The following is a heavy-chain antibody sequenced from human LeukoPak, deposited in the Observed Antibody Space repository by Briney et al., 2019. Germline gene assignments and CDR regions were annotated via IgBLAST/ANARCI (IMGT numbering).Heavy chain of an antibody. CDR1: GFTFSSYS. J-gene: IGHJ4*02. D-gene: IGHD6-13*01. CDR3: ARAGGIAAAGPFDY. Sequence: GGSLRLSCAASGFTFSSYSMNWVRQAPGKGLEWVSSISSSSSYIYYADSVKGRFTVSRDNAKNSLYLQMNSLRAEDTAVYYCARAGGIAAAGPFDYWGQGTLVTVSS. V-gene: IGHV3-21*01. CDR2: ISSSSSYI.